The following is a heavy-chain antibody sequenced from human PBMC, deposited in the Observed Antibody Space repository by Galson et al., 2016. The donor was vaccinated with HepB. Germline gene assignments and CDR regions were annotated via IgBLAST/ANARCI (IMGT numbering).Heavy chain of an antibody. Sequence: SETLSLTCTVSDGSISTSSFSWGCIRQPPGKGLEGIVTVSRGNIYYSPSLGRRVTISVGTYTDLLSLKPTSLTAADTAVYYCARSGLGTTASFDYWGRGTLVAVSS. D-gene: IGHD1/OR15-1a*01. CDR3: ARSGLGTTASFDY. J-gene: IGHJ4*02. CDR1: DGSISTSSFS. V-gene: IGHV4-39*01. CDR2: VSRGNI.